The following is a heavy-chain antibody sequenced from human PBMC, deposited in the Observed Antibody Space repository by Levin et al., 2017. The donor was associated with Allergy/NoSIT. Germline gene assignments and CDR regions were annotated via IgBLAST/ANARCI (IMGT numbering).Heavy chain of an antibody. CDR2: ISGRGDNP. CDR1: GFTFSSYG. D-gene: IGHD3-22*01. V-gene: IGHV3-23*01. Sequence: GGSLRLSCAASGFTFSSYGMSWVRQAPGKGLEWVASISGRGDNPYYAESGRGRFFISRDNSRNTLYLQMNSLRVEDTAVYYCAATYYFDTSGHDYGGHGTLVTVSS. CDR3: AATYYFDTSGHDY. J-gene: IGHJ4*01.